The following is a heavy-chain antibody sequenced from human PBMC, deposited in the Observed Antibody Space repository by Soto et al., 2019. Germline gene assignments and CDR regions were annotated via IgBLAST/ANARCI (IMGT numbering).Heavy chain of an antibody. Sequence: QVQLVQSGAEMKKPGASVKVSCKASGYSFSNYEISWVRQAPGQGLEWMGWSSPTNGDTNYAQKFQGRVTMTTDTTTSADYMEMRVRKSDATVTYYSARRQGTVISFGVFTEDDYWSQGTMVTVSS. D-gene: IGHD3-3*01. V-gene: IGHV1-18*01. CDR2: SSPTNGDT. CDR3: ARRQGTVISFGVFTEDDY. J-gene: IGHJ4*02. CDR1: GYSFSNYE.